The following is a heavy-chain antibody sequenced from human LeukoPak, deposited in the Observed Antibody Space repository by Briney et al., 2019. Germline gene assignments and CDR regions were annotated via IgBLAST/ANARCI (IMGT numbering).Heavy chain of an antibody. CDR3: ARLSDYDYVWGSYRFFDY. J-gene: IGHJ4*02. D-gene: IGHD3-16*02. CDR2: IYYSGST. V-gene: IGHV4-39*01. Sequence: SETLSLTCTVSGGSISSSSYYWGWIRQPPGKGLEWIGSIYYSGSTYYNPSLKSRVTISVDTSKNQFSLKLSSVTAADTAVYYCARLSDYDYVWGSYRFFDYWGQGTLVTVSS. CDR1: GGSISSSSYY.